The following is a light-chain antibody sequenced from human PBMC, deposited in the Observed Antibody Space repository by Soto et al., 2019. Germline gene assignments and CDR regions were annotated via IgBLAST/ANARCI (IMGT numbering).Light chain of an antibody. CDR2: TAS. CDR3: LQDYNYPRT. Sequence: IQMTQSPSSMSASVGDRVTITCRASQDIGTDLGWYQQKPGKAPRLLISTASTLESGVPARFSGSGSGTHFILTISSLQPEDFATYFCLQDYNYPRTFGQGTQVEI. J-gene: IGKJ1*01. V-gene: IGKV1-6*01. CDR1: QDIGTD.